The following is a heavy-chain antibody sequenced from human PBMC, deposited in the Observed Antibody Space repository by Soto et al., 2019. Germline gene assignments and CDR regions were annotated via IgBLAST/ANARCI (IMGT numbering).Heavy chain of an antibody. J-gene: IGHJ6*02. Sequence: GASVKVSCKASGYTFTSYDINWVRQATGQGLEWMGWMNPNSGNTGYAQKFQGRVTMTRNTSISTAYMELSSLRSEDTAVYYCARGRRYCISTSCYYYYGMDGWGQGTTVPVSS. V-gene: IGHV1-8*01. CDR3: ARGRRYCISTSCYYYYGMDG. CDR1: GYTFTSYD. D-gene: IGHD2-2*01. CDR2: MNPNSGNT.